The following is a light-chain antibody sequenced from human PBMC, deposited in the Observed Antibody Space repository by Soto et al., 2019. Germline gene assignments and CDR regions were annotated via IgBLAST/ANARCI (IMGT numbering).Light chain of an antibody. CDR1: SSDVGRYNL. J-gene: IGLJ1*01. V-gene: IGLV2-23*01. Sequence: QSALTQPASVSGSPGQSITISCTGTSSDVGRYNLVSWYQQHPGKAPKLMIYEGSKRPSGISNRFSGSKSGNTASLTISGLEDEDEDDYYCCSTSGSSTYVFGTGTKLTVL. CDR2: EGS. CDR3: CSTSGSSTYV.